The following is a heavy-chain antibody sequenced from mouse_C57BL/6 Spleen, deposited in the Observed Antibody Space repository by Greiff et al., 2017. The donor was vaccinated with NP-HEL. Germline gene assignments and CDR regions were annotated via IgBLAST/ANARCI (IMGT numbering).Heavy chain of an antibody. J-gene: IGHJ1*03. CDR1: GFSLTSYG. CDR2: IWSGGST. CDR3: ARGPYSNWYFDV. V-gene: IGHV2-2*01. Sequence: QVQLKESGPGLVQPSQSLSITCTVSGFSLTSYGVHWVRQSPGKGLEWLGVIWSGGSTDYNAAFIYRLSISKDNSKSQVFFKMNSLQADDTAIYYCARGPYSNWYFDVWGTGTTVTVSS. D-gene: IGHD2-5*01.